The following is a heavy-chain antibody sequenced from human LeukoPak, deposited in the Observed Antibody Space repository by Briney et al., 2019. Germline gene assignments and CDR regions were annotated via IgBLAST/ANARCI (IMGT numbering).Heavy chain of an antibody. J-gene: IGHJ4*02. CDR1: GFTFSSYS. CDR2: ISSSSSYI. CDR3: ARGSMGSGWYAPQDY. Sequence: GGSLRLSCAASGFTFSSYSMNWVRQAPGKGLEWVSSISSSSSYIYYADSVKGRFTISRDNAKNSLYLQMNSLRAEDTAVYYCARGSMGSGWYAPQDYWGQGTLVTVSS. D-gene: IGHD6-19*01. V-gene: IGHV3-21*01.